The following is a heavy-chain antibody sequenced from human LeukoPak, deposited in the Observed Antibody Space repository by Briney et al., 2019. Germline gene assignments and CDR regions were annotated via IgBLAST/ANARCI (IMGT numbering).Heavy chain of an antibody. V-gene: IGHV3-23*01. CDR1: GFTFSTYG. D-gene: IGHD1-26*01. CDR2: ISGSGGTT. Sequence: GGTLRLSCAASGFTFSTYGMTWVRQAPGNGLEWVSAISGSGGTTYYADSVKGRFTISRDNSKNTLYLQMNSLRAEDTAVYYCAKDGGGSYSYFDYWGQGTLVTVSS. CDR3: AKDGGGSYSYFDY. J-gene: IGHJ4*02.